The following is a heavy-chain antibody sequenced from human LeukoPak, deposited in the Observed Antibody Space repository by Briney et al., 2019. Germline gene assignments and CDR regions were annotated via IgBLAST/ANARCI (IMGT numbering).Heavy chain of an antibody. CDR3: ARDGINGGNFDY. CDR1: GYTFTSYG. J-gene: IGHJ4*02. V-gene: IGHV1-18*01. CDR2: ISAYNGNT. Sequence: GASVKVSCKASGYTFTSYGISWVRQAPGQGLEWMGWISAYNGNTNYAQKFQGRVTITADESTSTAYMELSSLRSEDTAVYYCARDGINGGNFDYWGQGTLVTVSS. D-gene: IGHD4-23*01.